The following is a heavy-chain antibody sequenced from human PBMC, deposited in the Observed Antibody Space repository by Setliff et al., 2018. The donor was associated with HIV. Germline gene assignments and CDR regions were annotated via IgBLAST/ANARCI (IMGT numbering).Heavy chain of an antibody. CDR1: GGSISSHY. CDR2: IYYTGST. V-gene: IGHV4-59*11. J-gene: IGHJ4*02. CDR3: ARNRVPSSL. Sequence: SETLSLTCRVSGGSISSHYWSWIRQPPGKGLEWIGSIYYTGSTDYNPSLMSRVTISLDTPKNQFSLKLNSVIAADTAVYYCARNRVPSSLWGQGTLVTVSS. D-gene: IGHD3-10*01.